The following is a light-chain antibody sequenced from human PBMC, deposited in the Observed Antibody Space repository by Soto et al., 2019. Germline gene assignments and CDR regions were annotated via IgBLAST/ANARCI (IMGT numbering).Light chain of an antibody. CDR2: AAS. Sequence: AIRMTQSPSSLSASTGDRVNITCRASQGISSYLAWYQQKPGKAPKLLIYAASTLQSGVPSRFSGSGSGTDFTLTISCLQSEDFATYYCQQYYSYPPEFTFGPGTKVYIK. CDR1: QGISSY. J-gene: IGKJ3*01. CDR3: QQYYSYPPEFT. V-gene: IGKV1-8*01.